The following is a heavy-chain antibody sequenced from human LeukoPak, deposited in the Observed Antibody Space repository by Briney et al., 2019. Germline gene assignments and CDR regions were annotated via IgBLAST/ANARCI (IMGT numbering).Heavy chain of an antibody. CDR1: GYTFTSYG. CDR3: ARDLAARPTNWFDP. CDR2: ISACNGNT. Sequence: ASVKVSCKASGYTFTSYGISWVRQAPGQGLEWMGWISACNGNTNYAQKLQGRVTMTTDTSTSTAYMELRSLRSDDTAVYYCARDLAARPTNWFDPWGQGTLVTVSS. V-gene: IGHV1-18*01. J-gene: IGHJ5*02. D-gene: IGHD6-6*01.